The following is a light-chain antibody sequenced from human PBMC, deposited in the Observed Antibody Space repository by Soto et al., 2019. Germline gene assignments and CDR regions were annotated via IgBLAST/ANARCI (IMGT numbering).Light chain of an antibody. CDR2: AAS. CDR1: QSISTY. CDR3: QQSSTTPWT. Sequence: DIQMTQSPSSLSASVGDRVTSXXRASQSISTYLNWYQQKPGKAPKLXISAASTLYSGVPSRFSGSGSGTDFTLTISSLQPEDFATYYCQQSSTTPWTFGQGTKVDIK. V-gene: IGKV1-39*01. J-gene: IGKJ1*01.